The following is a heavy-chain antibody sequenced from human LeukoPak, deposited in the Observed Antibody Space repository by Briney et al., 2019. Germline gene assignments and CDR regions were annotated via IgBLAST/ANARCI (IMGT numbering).Heavy chain of an antibody. D-gene: IGHD3-3*01. J-gene: IGHJ6*02. CDR3: ARGGTPTFWSGFMDV. CDR1: GFTFSTYW. Sequence: HAGGSLRLSCAASGFTFSTYWMTWVRQAPGKGLEWVANIKKDGSEKYYVDSVRGRFTISRDNAKNSLYLQMNSLRAEDTAMYYCARGGTPTFWSGFMDVWGLGTTVTVSS. V-gene: IGHV3-7*04. CDR2: IKKDGSEK.